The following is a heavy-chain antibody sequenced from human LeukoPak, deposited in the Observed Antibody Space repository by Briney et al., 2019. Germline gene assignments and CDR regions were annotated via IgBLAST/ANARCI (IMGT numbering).Heavy chain of an antibody. CDR3: ARAPRSLYSYGYAGSYYYGMDV. D-gene: IGHD5-18*01. CDR2: IIPILGIA. CDR1: GGTFSSYA. V-gene: IGHV1-69*04. J-gene: IGHJ6*02. Sequence: SVKVSCKASGGTFSSYAISWVRQAPGQGLEWMGRIIPILGIANYAQKFQGRVTITADKSTSTAYMELSSLRSEDTAVYYCARAPRSLYSYGYAGSYYYGMDVWGQGTTVTVSS.